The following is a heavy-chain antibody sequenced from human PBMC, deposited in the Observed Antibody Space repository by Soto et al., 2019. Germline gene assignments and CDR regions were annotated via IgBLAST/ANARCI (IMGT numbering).Heavy chain of an antibody. CDR1: GFSLSKARMG. CDR3: ARALRERLRIYCFDS. CDR2: IFWNDER. Sequence: PKLEHNTQAHTLTCTVAGFSLSKARMGVSWIRQPPGKALEWLAHIFWNDERSYNTSLKSRLTISRDTSKRQVVLTMTNVDPVDTGTYFCARALRERLRIYCFDSWGQGTLVTVSS. D-gene: IGHD1-26*01. J-gene: IGHJ4*02. V-gene: IGHV2-26*01.